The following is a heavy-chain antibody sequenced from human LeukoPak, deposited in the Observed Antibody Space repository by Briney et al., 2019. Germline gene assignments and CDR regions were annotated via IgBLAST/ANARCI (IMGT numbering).Heavy chain of an antibody. J-gene: IGHJ6*02. Sequence: SETLSLTCAVYGGSFSGYYWNWIRQPPGKGLEWIGEINHSGSTNYNPSLKSRVTISVDTSKNQFSLKLNSVTAADTAVYYCARGRVVIPYDYYYRIDVWGQGTTVTVSS. V-gene: IGHV4-34*01. CDR1: GGSFSGYY. CDR3: ARGRVVIPYDYYYRIDV. D-gene: IGHD2-15*01. CDR2: INHSGST.